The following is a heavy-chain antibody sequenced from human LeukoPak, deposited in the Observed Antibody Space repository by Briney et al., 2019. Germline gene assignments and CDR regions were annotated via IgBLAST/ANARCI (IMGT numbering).Heavy chain of an antibody. Sequence: GGSLRLSCAASGFTFSSYSMNWVRQAPGKGLEWVADIKGDGSKTYYADSLKGRLIISRDNAKNSLYLQMNSLRAEDTAVYYCARGKYYYDSTGYYPGGDYWGQGTLVTVSS. V-gene: IGHV3-7*01. D-gene: IGHD3-22*01. J-gene: IGHJ4*02. CDR2: IKGDGSKT. CDR1: GFTFSSYS. CDR3: ARGKYYYDSTGYYPGGDY.